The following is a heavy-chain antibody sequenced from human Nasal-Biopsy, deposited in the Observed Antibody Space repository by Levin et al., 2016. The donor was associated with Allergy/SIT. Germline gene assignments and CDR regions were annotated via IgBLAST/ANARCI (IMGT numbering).Heavy chain of an antibody. Sequence: GESLKISCIASGFNFSDRYMDWVRQAPGKGLEWVSAFYADGRTFYGDSVKGRFTISSDTSKSTLYLQMNSLRAEDTAVYYCAAWRAREHAFDIWGQGTMVTVSS. CDR3: AAWRAREHAFDI. V-gene: IGHV3-53*01. CDR1: GFNFSDRY. CDR2: FYADGRT. D-gene: IGHD3-3*01. J-gene: IGHJ3*02.